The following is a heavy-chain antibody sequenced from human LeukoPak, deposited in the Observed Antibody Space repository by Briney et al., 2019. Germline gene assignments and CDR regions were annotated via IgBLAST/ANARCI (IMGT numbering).Heavy chain of an antibody. CDR2: ISGSGGST. CDR1: GFTFSSYA. J-gene: IGHJ4*02. Sequence: GGSLRLSCAASGFTFSSYAMSWVRQAPGKGLEWVSAISGSGGSTYYADSVKGRFTISRDNSKNTLYLQMNSLRAEDTAVYYCARRRYNWNAIDYWGQGTLVTVSS. D-gene: IGHD1-20*01. CDR3: ARRRYNWNAIDY. V-gene: IGHV3-23*01.